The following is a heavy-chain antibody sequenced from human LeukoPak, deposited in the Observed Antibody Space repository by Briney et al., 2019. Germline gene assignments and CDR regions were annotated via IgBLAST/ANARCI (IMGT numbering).Heavy chain of an antibody. J-gene: IGHJ1*01. CDR3: ARVSGPGMNEYFHL. D-gene: IGHD3-10*01. V-gene: IGHV3-74*01. CDR2: INNDGTTT. Sequence: PGGSLRLSCAASGFTFSGAWLHWVRQAPGKGLVWVSRINNDGTTTKYADSVKGRFTISRDNAKNTLYLQMNSLRAEDTAVYYCARVSGPGMNEYFHLWGQGTLVTASS. CDR1: GFTFSGAW.